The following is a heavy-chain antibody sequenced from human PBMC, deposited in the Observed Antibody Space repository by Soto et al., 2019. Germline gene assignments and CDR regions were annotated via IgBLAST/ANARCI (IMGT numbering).Heavy chain of an antibody. D-gene: IGHD6-6*01. CDR1: GYSFTSYW. J-gene: IGHJ6*02. V-gene: IGHV5-10-1*01. Sequence: HGESLKISCKGSGYSFTSYWISWVRQMPGKGLEWMGRIDPSDSYTNYSPSFQGHVTISADKSISTAYLQWSSLKASDTAMYYCARSIAARGGVDYYYYYGMDVWGQGTTVTV. CDR2: IDPSDSYT. CDR3: ARSIAARGGVDYYYYYGMDV.